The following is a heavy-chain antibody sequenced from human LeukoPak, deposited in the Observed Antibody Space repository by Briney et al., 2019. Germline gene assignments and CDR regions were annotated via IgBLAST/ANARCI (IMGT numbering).Heavy chain of an antibody. J-gene: IGHJ4*02. CDR2: IWYDGSNK. Sequence: PGGSLRLSCAASGFTFSSYGMHWVRQAPGKGLEWVAVIWYDGSNKYYADSVKGRFTISRDNSKNTLYLQMNSLRAEDTAVYYCARDLYSYGLFGYWGQGTLVTVSS. CDR3: ARDLYSYGLFGY. CDR1: GFTFSSYG. D-gene: IGHD5-18*01. V-gene: IGHV3-33*01.